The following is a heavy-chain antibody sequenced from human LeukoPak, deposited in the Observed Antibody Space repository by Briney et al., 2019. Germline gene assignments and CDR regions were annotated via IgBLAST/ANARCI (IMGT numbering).Heavy chain of an antibody. Sequence: SETLSLTCGVSGGSVINTNWWTWVRQPPGKGLEWIGEVHLDGRTNYDPSLESRLTMSVDVSENQVSLKLTSVTAADTAVYYCAREGGFYHPLDYSGQGTLVTVSS. V-gene: IGHV4-4*02. CDR2: VHLDGRT. CDR1: GGSVINTNW. CDR3: AREGGFYHPLDY. D-gene: IGHD1-14*01. J-gene: IGHJ4*02.